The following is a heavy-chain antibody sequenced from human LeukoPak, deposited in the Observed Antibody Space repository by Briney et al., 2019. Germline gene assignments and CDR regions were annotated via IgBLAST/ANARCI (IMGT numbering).Heavy chain of an antibody. V-gene: IGHV3-7*01. CDR2: KNPAGSDT. Sequence: PGGSLRLFCGASGFSFNSYWMTWVRQPPGRGLEWVANKNPAGSDTYYVDPVKGRFTVSRDNAKNLVYLQMNSLRAEDTAVYSCGRFGYAAAVDLWGQGTLVTVSS. J-gene: IGHJ4*02. CDR1: GFSFNSYW. CDR3: GRFGYAAAVDL. D-gene: IGHD6-13*01.